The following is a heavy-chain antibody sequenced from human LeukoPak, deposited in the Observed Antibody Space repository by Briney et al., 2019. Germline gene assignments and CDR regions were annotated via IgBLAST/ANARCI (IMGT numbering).Heavy chain of an antibody. J-gene: IGHJ6*03. CDR2: IYYSGST. Sequence: SETLSLTCAVYGGSFSGYYWSWIRQPPGKGLEWIGYIYYSGSTNYKPSLKSRVTISVDTSKNQFSLKLSSVTAADTAVYYCAREAKANYYYYYMDVWGKGTTVTVSS. V-gene: IGHV4-34*01. CDR1: GGSFSGYY. CDR3: AREAKANYYYYYMDV.